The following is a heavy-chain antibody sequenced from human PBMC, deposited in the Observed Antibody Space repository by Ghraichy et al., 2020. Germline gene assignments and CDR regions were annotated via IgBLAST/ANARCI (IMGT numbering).Heavy chain of an antibody. CDR1: TFPFSDYW. Sequence: GGSLRLSCAASTFPFSDYWMSWVRQSPGKGLEWVANIRQDGSERYYVDSVKGRFTISRDNAKNSLYLQMNSLRAEDTAVYYCARGPAPRQLWLPFDYWGQGTLVNGSS. J-gene: IGHJ4*02. CDR3: ARGPAPRQLWLPFDY. V-gene: IGHV3-7*01. CDR2: IRQDGSER. D-gene: IGHD5-18*01.